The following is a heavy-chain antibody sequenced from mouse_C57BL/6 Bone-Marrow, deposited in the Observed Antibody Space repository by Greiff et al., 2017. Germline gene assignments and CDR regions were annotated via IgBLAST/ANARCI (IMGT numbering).Heavy chain of an antibody. CDR3: ARRYYFDY. V-gene: IGHV1-66*01. Sequence: VKLVESGPELVKPGASVKISCKASGSSFTSYYIHWVKQRPGQGLAWIGWIYPGSGNTKYNEKFKGKATLTADTSSSTAYMQLSSLTSEDSAVYYCARRYYFDYWGQGTTLTVSS. CDR2: IYPGSGNT. J-gene: IGHJ2*01. CDR1: GSSFTSYY.